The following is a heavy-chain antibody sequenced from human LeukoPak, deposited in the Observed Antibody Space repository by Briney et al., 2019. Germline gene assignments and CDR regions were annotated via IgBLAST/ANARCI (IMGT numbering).Heavy chain of an antibody. V-gene: IGHV2-5*02. CDR2: IYWDDDK. J-gene: IGHJ4*02. D-gene: IGHD3-16*02. CDR3: AHSSLPWYYDYVWGSYRSELRFDY. Sequence: KSGPTLVKPTQTLTLTCTFSGFSLSTSGVGVGWIRQPPGKALEWLALIYWDDDKRYSPSLKSRLTITKDTSKNQVVLTMTNMDPVDTATYYCAHSSLPWYYDYVWGSYRSELRFDYWGQGTLVTVSS. CDR1: GFSLSTSGVG.